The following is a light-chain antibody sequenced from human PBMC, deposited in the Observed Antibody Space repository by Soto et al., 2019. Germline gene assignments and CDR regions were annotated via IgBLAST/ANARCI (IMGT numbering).Light chain of an antibody. V-gene: IGKV3-20*01. CDR2: GAS. Sequence: EIVLTQSPGTLSLSPGERATLSCRASQSVSSSYLGWYQQKPGQAPRLLIYGASGRATGIPDRFSGSGYGTDFTLTISILEPEDFAVYYCQHYGGSPSFTFGPGTKVDIK. J-gene: IGKJ3*01. CDR3: QHYGGSPSFT. CDR1: QSVSSSY.